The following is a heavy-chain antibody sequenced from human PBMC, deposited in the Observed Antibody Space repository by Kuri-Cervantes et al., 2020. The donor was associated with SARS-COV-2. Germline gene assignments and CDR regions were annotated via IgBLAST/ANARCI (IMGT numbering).Heavy chain of an antibody. D-gene: IGHD3-3*01. J-gene: IGHJ5*02. Sequence: ASVKVSCKASGYTFTSYYMHWVRQAPGQGLEWMGWINPNSGGTNYAQKFQGRVTMTRDTSISTAYMELSRLRSDDTAVYYCARGRQVRLRFLEWLFEWFDPWGQGTLVTVSS. CDR3: ARGRQVRLRFLEWLFEWFDP. V-gene: IGHV1-2*02. CDR1: GYTFTSYY. CDR2: INPNSGGT.